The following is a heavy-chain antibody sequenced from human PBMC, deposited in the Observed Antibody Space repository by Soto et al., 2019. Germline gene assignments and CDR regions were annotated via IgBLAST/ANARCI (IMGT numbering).Heavy chain of an antibody. V-gene: IGHV1-69*06. J-gene: IGHJ4*02. D-gene: IGHD6-13*01. Sequence: QVQLVQSGAEVKKPGSSVKVSCKASGGTFSSYAISWVRQAPGQGLEWMGGIIPIFGTANYARKVQGRVTSTADKSTSTAYMELSSLRSEDTAVYYCARARESAAAVPFDYWGQGTLVTVSS. CDR3: ARARESAAAVPFDY. CDR2: IIPIFGTA. CDR1: GGTFSSYA.